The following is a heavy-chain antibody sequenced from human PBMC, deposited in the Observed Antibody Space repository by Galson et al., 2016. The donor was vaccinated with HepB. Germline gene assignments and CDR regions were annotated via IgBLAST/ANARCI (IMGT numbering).Heavy chain of an antibody. D-gene: IGHD1-26*01. V-gene: IGHV3-33*06. CDR2: IWYDGINK. CDR3: AKGTTPVGASHFDY. Sequence: SLRLSCAASGFIFSNYAMYWVRQTPGKGLEWVAAIWYDGINKYNADSVKGRFTISRDHSKNILYLQMSSLRAEDTAVYYCAKGTTPVGASHFDYWGQGTLVTVSS. CDR1: GFIFSNYA. J-gene: IGHJ4*02.